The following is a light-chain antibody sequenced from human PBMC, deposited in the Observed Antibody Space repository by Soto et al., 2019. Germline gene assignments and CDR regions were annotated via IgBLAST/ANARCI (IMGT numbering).Light chain of an antibody. V-gene: IGKV1-33*01. J-gene: IGKJ3*01. CDR2: EAS. CDR3: QQYDNLPVT. CDR1: QAINIY. Sequence: DIQMTQSPSSLSASVGDRVTITCQASQAINIYLNWYHQKPGKAPNLLIYEASNLQKGVPSRFTGGGSGTHFTLTINSLQPEDSRTYYCQQYDNLPVTFGPGTKLDI.